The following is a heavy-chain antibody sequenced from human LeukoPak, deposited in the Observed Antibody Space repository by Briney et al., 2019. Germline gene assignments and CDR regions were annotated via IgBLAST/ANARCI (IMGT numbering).Heavy chain of an antibody. CDR3: AREDSSGPQYQTDAFDI. CDR1: GGSFSGYY. D-gene: IGHD6-19*01. V-gene: IGHV4-34*01. Sequence: PETLSLTCAVYGGSFSGYYWSWIRQPPGKGLEWIGEINHSGSTNYNPSLKSRVTISVDTSKNQFSLKLSSVTAADTAVYYCAREDSSGPQYQTDAFDIWGQGTMVTVSS. CDR2: INHSGST. J-gene: IGHJ3*02.